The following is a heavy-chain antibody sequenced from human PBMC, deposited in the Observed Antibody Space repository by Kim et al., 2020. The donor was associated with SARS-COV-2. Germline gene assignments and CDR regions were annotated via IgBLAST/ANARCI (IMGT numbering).Heavy chain of an antibody. CDR2: IVVGSGNT. J-gene: IGHJ4*02. CDR1: GFTFTSSA. V-gene: IGHV1-58*02. D-gene: IGHD3-10*01. Sequence: SVKVSCKASGFTFTSSAMQWVRQARGQRLEWIGWIVVGSGNTNYAQKFQERVTITRDMSTSTAYMELSSLRSEDTAVYYCAAQIRTELWFGVLGYWGQGTLVTVSS. CDR3: AAQIRTELWFGVLGY.